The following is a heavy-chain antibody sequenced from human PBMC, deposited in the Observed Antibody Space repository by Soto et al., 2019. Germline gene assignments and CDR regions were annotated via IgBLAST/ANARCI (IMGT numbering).Heavy chain of an antibody. CDR1: GGSISSGDYY. J-gene: IGHJ6*02. CDR2: IYYSGST. CDR3: ARGSGPQNYHYYGMDV. V-gene: IGHV4-30-4*01. Sequence: SETLSLTCTVSGGSISSGDYYWSWIRQPPGKGLEWIGYIYYSGSTYYNPSLKSRVTISVDTSKNQFSLKLSSVTAADTAVYYCARGSGPQNYHYYGMDVWGQGTTVTVSS.